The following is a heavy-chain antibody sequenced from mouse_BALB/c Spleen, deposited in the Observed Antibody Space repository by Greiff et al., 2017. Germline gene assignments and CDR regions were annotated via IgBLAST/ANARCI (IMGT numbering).Heavy chain of an antibody. CDR2: IWGDGST. D-gene: IGHD1-1*01. CDR1: GFSLTGYG. CDR3: ARDITTVPYAMDY. V-gene: IGHV2-6-7*01. Sequence: VQRVESGPGLVAPSQSLSITCTVSGFSLTGYGVNWVRQPPGKGLEWLGMIWGDGSTDYNSALKSRLSISKDNSKSQVFLKMNSLQTDDTARYYCARDITTVPYAMDYWGQGTSVTVSS. J-gene: IGHJ4*01.